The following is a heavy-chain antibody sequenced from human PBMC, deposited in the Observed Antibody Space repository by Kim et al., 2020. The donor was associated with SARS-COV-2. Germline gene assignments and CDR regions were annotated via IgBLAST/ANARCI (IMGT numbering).Heavy chain of an antibody. V-gene: IGHV3-23*01. CDR1: QFNLSSHD. Sequence: GGSLRLSCAASQFNLSSHDMIWVRQAPEKGLEWVSVISGSSGRASYADSVRGRFTASRDNFKNTLYLQMNSLRADDSAIYFCARGRYYDSSGGRYSGVDVWGQGTTVTISS. D-gene: IGHD3-22*01. CDR2: ISGSSGRA. J-gene: IGHJ6*02. CDR3: ARGRYYDSSGGRYSGVDV.